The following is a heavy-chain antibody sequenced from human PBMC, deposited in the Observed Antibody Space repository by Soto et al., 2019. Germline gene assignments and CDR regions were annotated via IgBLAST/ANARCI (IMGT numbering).Heavy chain of an antibody. J-gene: IGHJ4*02. Sequence: QVQLVQSGAEVKKPGASVKVSCKASGYTFSSYGITWVRQAPGQRLEWMGWFNTYNGNTNYAQKFQGRVTMTTDPSTSTAYMELRSLRSDDTAVYYCARERGGYSYGDYWGQGALVTVSS. D-gene: IGHD5-18*01. CDR2: FNTYNGNT. CDR1: GYTFSSYG. V-gene: IGHV1-18*01. CDR3: ARERGGYSYGDY.